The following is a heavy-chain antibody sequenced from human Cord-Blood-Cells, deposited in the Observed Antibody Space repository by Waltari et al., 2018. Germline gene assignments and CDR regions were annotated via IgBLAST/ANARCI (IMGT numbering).Heavy chain of an antibody. CDR3: ARHQLGINNWYFDL. V-gene: IGHV4-59*08. CDR1: GGSISSYY. CDR2: IYYSGGT. D-gene: IGHD7-27*01. J-gene: IGHJ2*01. Sequence: QVQLQESGPGLVKPSETLSLTCTVSGGSISSYYWSWIRQPPGKGLEWIGYIYYSGGTTYNPSLRSRVTISVDTSKNQFSLKLSSVTAADTAVYYCARHQLGINNWYFDLWGRGTLVTVSS.